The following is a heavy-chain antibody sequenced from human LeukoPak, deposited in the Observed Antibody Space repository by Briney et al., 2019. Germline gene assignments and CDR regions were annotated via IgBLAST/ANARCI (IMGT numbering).Heavy chain of an antibody. J-gene: IGHJ4*02. V-gene: IGHV3-21*06. D-gene: IGHD5-12*01. CDR3: ARGYSGYVFYDY. CDR1: GFTFSSYD. Sequence: GGSLRLSCAASGFTFSSYDMTWVRQAPGRGLEWVSSIRPSGDNTYYGDSVKGRFTISRDNAKNSLYLQMNSLRAEDTALYYCARGYSGYVFYDYWGQGTLVTVSS. CDR2: IRPSGDNT.